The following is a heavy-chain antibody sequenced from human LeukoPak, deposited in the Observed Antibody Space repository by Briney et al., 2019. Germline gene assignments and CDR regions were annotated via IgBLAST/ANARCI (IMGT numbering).Heavy chain of an antibody. V-gene: IGHV4-59*01. CDR1: GFTFSSYS. CDR2: VFYSGNT. J-gene: IGHJ5*02. D-gene: IGHD1-7*01. CDR3: AKGTRFDP. Sequence: PGGSLRLSCAASGFTFSSYSMNWIRQAPGKGLEWIGYVFYSGNTYYNPSLRGRVTISIDTSKSQFSLNLSSVTAADTAVYFCAKGTRFDPWGQGTLVTVSS.